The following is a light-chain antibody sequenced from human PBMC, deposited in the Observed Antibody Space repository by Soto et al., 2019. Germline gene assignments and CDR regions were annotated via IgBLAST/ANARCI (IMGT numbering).Light chain of an antibody. V-gene: IGLV2-8*01. CDR1: SSDVGAYKY. J-gene: IGLJ3*02. CDR3: TSYVGNDIWV. Sequence: QSALTQPPSASGSPGQSVTISCTGTSSDVGAYKYVSWYQQYPGKSPKLMIYEVTQRPSGVPDRFSGSKSGNTASLTVSGLQAEDEADYYCTSYVGNDIWVFCGGTKVTVL. CDR2: EVT.